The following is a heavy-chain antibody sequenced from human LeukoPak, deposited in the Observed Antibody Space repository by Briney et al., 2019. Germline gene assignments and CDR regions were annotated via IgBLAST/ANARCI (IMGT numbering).Heavy chain of an antibody. D-gene: IGHD6-6*01. CDR3: ATGSEYSSSVFDY. CDR2: IWYDGSNK. V-gene: IGHV3-33*01. Sequence: GGSLRLSCAASGFTFSSYGMHWVRQAPGKGLEWVAVIWYDGSNKYYADSVKGRFTISRDNSKNTLYLQMNSLRAEDTAVYYCATGSEYSSSVFDYWGQGTLVTVSS. J-gene: IGHJ4*02. CDR1: GFTFSSYG.